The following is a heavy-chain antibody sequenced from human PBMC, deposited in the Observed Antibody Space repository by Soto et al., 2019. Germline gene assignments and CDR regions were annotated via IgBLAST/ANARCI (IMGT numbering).Heavy chain of an antibody. V-gene: IGHV3-73*01. Sequence: EVQLVESGGGLVQPGGSLKLSCAASGFTFSGSAMHWVRQASGKGLDWVGGIRSKPNNYATAYGASVKGRFTISRDDSKNTAYLQMNSLNTEDTAVYYCSRQASDFWSGKPQYYMDVWGKGTTVTVSS. CDR3: SRQASDFWSGKPQYYMDV. D-gene: IGHD3-3*01. CDR1: GFTFSGSA. CDR2: IRSKPNNYAT. J-gene: IGHJ6*03.